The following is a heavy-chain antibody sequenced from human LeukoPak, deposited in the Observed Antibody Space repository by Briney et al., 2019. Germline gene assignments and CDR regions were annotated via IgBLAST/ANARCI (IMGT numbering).Heavy chain of an antibody. CDR2: ISGTGGGT. Sequence: GGSLRLSCAASGFRFSSYAMSWVRQAPGKGLEWVSSISGTGGGTYYADSVKGRFTISRDNSKNTLYLQMNSLRAEDTAVYYCAREPPLYYYDSSGYLDYWGQGTLVTVSS. D-gene: IGHD3-22*01. J-gene: IGHJ4*02. CDR1: GFRFSSYA. V-gene: IGHV3-23*01. CDR3: AREPPLYYYDSSGYLDY.